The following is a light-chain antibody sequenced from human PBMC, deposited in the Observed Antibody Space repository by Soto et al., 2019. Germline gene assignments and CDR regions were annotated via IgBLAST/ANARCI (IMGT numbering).Light chain of an antibody. CDR3: QQYGSSPQYT. J-gene: IGKJ2*01. CDR1: QSVRSSY. CDR2: GAS. Sequence: EIVLTRSPGTLSLSPGERATLSCRASQSVRSSYLAWYQQKPGQAPRLLIYGASSRATGIPDRFSGSGSGTDFTLTISRLEPEDFAVYYCQQYGSSPQYTFGQGTKLEIK. V-gene: IGKV3-20*01.